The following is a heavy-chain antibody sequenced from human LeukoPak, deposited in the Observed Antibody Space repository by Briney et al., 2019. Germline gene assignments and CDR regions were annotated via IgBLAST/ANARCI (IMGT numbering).Heavy chain of an antibody. CDR2: ISAYNGNT. V-gene: IGHV1-18*01. CDR1: GYTFTSYG. J-gene: IGHJ4*02. D-gene: IGHD3-3*01. Sequence: ASVKVSCKASGYTFTSYGISWVRQAPGQGLEWMGWISAYNGNTNYAQKLQGRVTMTTDTSTSTAYMELRSLRSDDTAVCYCARDGATIFGVVIGSSFDYWGQGTLVTVSS. CDR3: ARDGATIFGVVIGSSFDY.